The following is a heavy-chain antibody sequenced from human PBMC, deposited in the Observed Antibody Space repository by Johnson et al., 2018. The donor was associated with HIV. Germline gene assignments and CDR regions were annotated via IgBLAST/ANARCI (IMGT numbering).Heavy chain of an antibody. D-gene: IGHD3-10*01. Sequence: EVHLVESGGDLVQPGGSLRLSCVGSGFTFSDYAMHWVRQAPGKGLEYVSAINNDGVGTYYANSVQDRFLISRDNSKNTLYLQMGSLRVEDMAVYYCARGRGPMRKEGFVRWGQGTKVNVSP. CDR2: INNDGVGT. J-gene: IGHJ3*02. CDR1: GFTFSDYA. CDR3: ARGRGPMRKEGFVR. V-gene: IGHV3-64*01.